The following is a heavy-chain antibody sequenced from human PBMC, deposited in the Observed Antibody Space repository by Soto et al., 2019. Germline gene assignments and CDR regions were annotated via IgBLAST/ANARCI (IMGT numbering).Heavy chain of an antibody. Sequence: SETLSLTCAVYGGSFSGYYWSWIRQPPGKGLEWIGEINHSGSTNYNPSLKSRVTISVDTSKNQFSLKLSSVTAADTAVYYCARVPYGGSYWREFDYWGQGTLVTVSS. J-gene: IGHJ4*02. CDR2: INHSGST. D-gene: IGHD1-26*01. CDR3: ARVPYGGSYWREFDY. V-gene: IGHV4-34*01. CDR1: GGSFSGYY.